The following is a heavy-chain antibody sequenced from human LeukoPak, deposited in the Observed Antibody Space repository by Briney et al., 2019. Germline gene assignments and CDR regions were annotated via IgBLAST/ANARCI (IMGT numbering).Heavy chain of an antibody. Sequence: SETLSLTCTVSGDSISSSSSCWGWIRQPPGEGLEWIGSIYYSGSTYYNTSLKSRVTISVDTSKNQFSLKLSPVTAADTAVYYCARGTDYYDSSGYYSDYWGQGTLVTVSS. CDR1: GDSISSSSSC. J-gene: IGHJ4*02. CDR2: IYYSGST. D-gene: IGHD3-22*01. CDR3: ARGTDYYDSSGYYSDY. V-gene: IGHV4-39*07.